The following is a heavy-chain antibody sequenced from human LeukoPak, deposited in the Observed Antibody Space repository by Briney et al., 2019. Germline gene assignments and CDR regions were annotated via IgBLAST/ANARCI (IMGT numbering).Heavy chain of an antibody. V-gene: IGHV1-69*13. J-gene: IGHJ5*02. Sequence: ASVKVSCKASGGTFSSYAISWVRQAPGQGLEWMGGIIPIFGTAKYAQKFQGRVTITADESTSTAYMELSSLRSEDTAVYYCASGNTIFNWFDPWGQGTLVTVSS. CDR1: GGTFSSYA. D-gene: IGHD3-9*01. CDR2: IIPIFGTA. CDR3: ASGNTIFNWFDP.